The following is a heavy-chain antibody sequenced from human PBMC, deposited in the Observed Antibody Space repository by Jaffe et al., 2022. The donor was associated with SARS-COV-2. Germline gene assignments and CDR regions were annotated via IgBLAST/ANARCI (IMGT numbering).Heavy chain of an antibody. J-gene: IGHJ4*02. Sequence: EVQLLESGGGLVQPGGSLRLSCAASGFTFSSYAMSWVRQAPGKGLEWVSAISGSGGSTYYADSVKGRFTISRDNSKNTLYLQMNSLRAEDTAVYYCAKDHSGTYYDFWSGSGYFDYWGQGTLVTVSS. D-gene: IGHD3-3*01. CDR2: ISGSGGST. CDR1: GFTFSSYA. V-gene: IGHV3-23*01. CDR3: AKDHSGTYYDFWSGSGYFDY.